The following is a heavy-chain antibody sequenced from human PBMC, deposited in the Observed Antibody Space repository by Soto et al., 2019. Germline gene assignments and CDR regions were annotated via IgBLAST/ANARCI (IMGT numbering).Heavy chain of an antibody. V-gene: IGHV3-74*01. Sequence: EVQLVESGGGLVQPGGSLGLSCAASGFTFSDYWMHWVRQAPGKGLVWVSRVNTDGNSVGYAESVKGRFTISRDNVKSTLYLQMNSLRVEDTSVYYCVRDRYSYDASGLGYWGQGTLVTVSS. CDR2: VNTDGNSV. CDR1: GFTFSDYW. CDR3: VRDRYSYDASGLGY. D-gene: IGHD3-22*01. J-gene: IGHJ4*02.